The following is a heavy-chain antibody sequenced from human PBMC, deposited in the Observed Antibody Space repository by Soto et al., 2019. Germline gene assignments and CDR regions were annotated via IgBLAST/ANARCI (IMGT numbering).Heavy chain of an antibody. D-gene: IGHD2-15*01. V-gene: IGHV3-74*01. CDR3: AKDTAYAMDV. J-gene: IGHJ6*02. CDR2: INSDGSGT. Sequence: HPGGSLRLSCAASGFDFSNSWIHWVRQGPGKGLVWVSHINSDGSGTTYADSVKGRFTISRDNAKNTVYLQMNSLRAEDTAVYYCAKDTAYAMDVWGQGTTVTVSS. CDR1: GFDFSNSW.